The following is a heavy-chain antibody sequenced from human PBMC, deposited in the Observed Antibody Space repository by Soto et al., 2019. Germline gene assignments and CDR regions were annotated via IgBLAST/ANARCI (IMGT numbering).Heavy chain of an antibody. Sequence: SETLSLTCTVSGGSISHYYWSWIRQSPGKGLEWIGYAYYSGSTDYNPSLKSRVTMSVDTSKNQVSLKLNSVTTADTAVYYCARDRSTYGGGGTGEVKENWFDPWGPGTLVTVSS. CDR2: AYYSGST. CDR3: ARDRSTYGGGGTGEVKENWFDP. CDR1: GGSISHYY. V-gene: IGHV4-59*01. J-gene: IGHJ5*02. D-gene: IGHD2-8*01.